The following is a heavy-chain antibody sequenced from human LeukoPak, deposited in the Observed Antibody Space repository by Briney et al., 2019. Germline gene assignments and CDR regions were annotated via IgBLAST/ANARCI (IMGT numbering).Heavy chain of an antibody. CDR2: IYYSGRT. Sequence: SDTLSLTCTVSGGSISSSSYYWGWIRQPPGKGLEWIGSIYYSGRTCYNPSLKSRVTISVDTSKNQLSLKLSSVTAADTAVYYCARNRVGGYYYDSSGSYWGQGTLVTVSS. CDR1: GGSISSSSYY. D-gene: IGHD3-22*01. V-gene: IGHV4-39*01. CDR3: ARNRVGGYYYDSSGSY. J-gene: IGHJ4*02.